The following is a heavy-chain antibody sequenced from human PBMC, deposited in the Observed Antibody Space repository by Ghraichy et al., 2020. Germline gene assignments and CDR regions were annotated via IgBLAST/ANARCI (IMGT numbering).Heavy chain of an antibody. J-gene: IGHJ4*02. V-gene: IGHV3-23*01. D-gene: IGHD2-8*02. CDR2: ISGSGGNT. CDR1: EFTFSNYA. Sequence: GGSLRLSCAASEFTFSNYAMSWVRQAPGKGLEWVSGISGSGGNTYYADSVKGRFTISRDNSKNTLYLQMSSLRAEDTAVYYCAKDVTGSFDDYFDYWGQGTLVTVSS. CDR3: AKDVTGSFDDYFDY.